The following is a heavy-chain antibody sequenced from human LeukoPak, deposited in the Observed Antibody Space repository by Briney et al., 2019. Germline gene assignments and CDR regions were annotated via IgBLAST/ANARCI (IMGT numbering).Heavy chain of an antibody. CDR3: ARDLYCSSTSCYTYYYYGMDV. V-gene: IGHV3-21*01. Sequence: GGSLRLSCAASGFTFSSYAMSWVRQAPGKGLEWVSSISSSSSYIYYADSVKGRFTISRDNAKNSLYLQMNSLRAEDTAVYYCARDLYCSSTSCYTYYYYGMDVWGQGTTVTVSS. CDR2: ISSSSSYI. CDR1: GFTFSSYA. J-gene: IGHJ6*02. D-gene: IGHD2-2*02.